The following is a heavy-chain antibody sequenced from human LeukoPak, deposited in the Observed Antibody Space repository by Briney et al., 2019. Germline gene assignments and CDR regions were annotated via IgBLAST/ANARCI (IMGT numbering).Heavy chain of an antibody. D-gene: IGHD7-27*01. CDR1: GGSISSYY. J-gene: IGHJ6*03. CDR2: IYYSGST. Sequence: SETLSLTCTVSGGSISSYYWSWIRQPPGKGLEWIGYIYYSGSTNYNPSLKSRVTTSVDTSKNQFFLKLSSVTAADTAVYYCARTWAFYYYYMDVWGKGTTVTVSS. V-gene: IGHV4-59*12. CDR3: ARTWAFYYYYMDV.